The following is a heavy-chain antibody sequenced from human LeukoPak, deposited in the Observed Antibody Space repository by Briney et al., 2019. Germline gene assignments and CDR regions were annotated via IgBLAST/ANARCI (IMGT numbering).Heavy chain of an antibody. Sequence: PGGSLRLSCAASVFTFSSYSMNWVRQAPGRGLEWVSYISSSSSTIYYADSVKGRFTISRDNAKNSLYLQMNSLRAEDTAVYFCARAIGELLSYFCYWGQGTLATDSS. D-gene: IGHD3-10*01. CDR3: ARAIGELLSYFCY. V-gene: IGHV3-48*01. CDR2: ISSSSSTI. CDR1: VFTFSSYS. J-gene: IGHJ4*02.